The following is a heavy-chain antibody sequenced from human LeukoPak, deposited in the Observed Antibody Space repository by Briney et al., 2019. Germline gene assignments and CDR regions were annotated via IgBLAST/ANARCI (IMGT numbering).Heavy chain of an antibody. CDR2: IYYSGST. D-gene: IGHD3-10*01. V-gene: IGHV4-59*01. CDR3: ARNPSVSLDYFDY. J-gene: IGHJ4*02. Sequence: KPSETLSLTCTVSGGSISSYYWSWIRQPPGKGLEWIGYIYYSGSTNYNPSLKSRVTISVDTSKNQFSLKLSSVTAADTAVYYCARNPSVSLDYFDYWGQGTLVTVSS. CDR1: GGSISSYY.